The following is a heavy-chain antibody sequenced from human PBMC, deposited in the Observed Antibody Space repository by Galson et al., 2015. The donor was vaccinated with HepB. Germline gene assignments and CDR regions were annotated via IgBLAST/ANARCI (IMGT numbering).Heavy chain of an antibody. CDR1: GFTFSSYG. D-gene: IGHD6-19*01. CDR3: ARDGYSSGWSGYFDY. Sequence: SLRLSCAASGFTFSSYGMHWVRQAPGKGLEWVAVIWYDGSNKYYADSVKGRFTISRDNSKNTLYLQMNSLRAEDTAVYYCARDGYSSGWSGYFDYWGQGTLVTVSS. J-gene: IGHJ4*02. CDR2: IWYDGSNK. V-gene: IGHV3-33*08.